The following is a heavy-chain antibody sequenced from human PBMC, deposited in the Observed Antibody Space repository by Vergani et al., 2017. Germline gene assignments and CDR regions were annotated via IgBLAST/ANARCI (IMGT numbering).Heavy chain of an antibody. V-gene: IGHV4-39*01. CDR1: GVSIGSNSYY. CDR2: IYYTGTT. Sequence: QLQLQESGPGLVKPSETLSLTCTVSGVSIGSNSYYWGLIRQPPGKGLEWIGTIYYTGTTYYNEAHKSRLTISVDTSKNQFSLNLTSGTAADTAVYYCTRHGRSGWAGYFQHWGQGTLVTASS. D-gene: IGHD6-19*01. J-gene: IGHJ1*01. CDR3: TRHGRSGWAGYFQH.